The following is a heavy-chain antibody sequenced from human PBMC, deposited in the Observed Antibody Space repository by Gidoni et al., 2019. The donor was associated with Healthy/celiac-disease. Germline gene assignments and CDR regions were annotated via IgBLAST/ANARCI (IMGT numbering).Heavy chain of an antibody. CDR3: ARLTRNYDILTGYGETYFDY. D-gene: IGHD3-9*01. Sequence: QVQLQESGPGLVKPSETLSLTCTVSGGSISSYYWSGIRQPPGKGLEWIGYIYYSGSTNYNPSLKSRVTISVDTSKNQFSLKLSSVTAADTAVYYCARLTRNYDILTGYGETYFDYWGQGTLVTVSS. J-gene: IGHJ4*02. CDR2: IYYSGST. V-gene: IGHV4-59*08. CDR1: GGSISSYY.